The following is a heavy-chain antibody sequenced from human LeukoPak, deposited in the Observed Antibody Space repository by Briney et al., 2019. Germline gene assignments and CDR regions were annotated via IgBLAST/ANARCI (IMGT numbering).Heavy chain of an antibody. J-gene: IGHJ4*02. CDR1: GFTFSNYA. D-gene: IGHD3-10*01. V-gene: IGHV3-30*04. CDR3: ARARAGSVDY. Sequence: GGSLRLSCAASGFTFSNYAMHWVRQAPGKGLEWVAVISYDGIHKYYADSIKGRLNISRDNSDHTLFLLVDSLRPDDTAVYYCARARAGSVDYWGQGTLVTVSS. CDR2: ISYDGIHK.